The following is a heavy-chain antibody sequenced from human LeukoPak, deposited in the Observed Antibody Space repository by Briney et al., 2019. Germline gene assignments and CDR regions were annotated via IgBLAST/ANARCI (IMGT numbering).Heavy chain of an antibody. D-gene: IGHD3-22*01. CDR3: ARPNYYDSSGYYWYFDL. CDR2: IYYSGST. J-gene: IGHJ2*01. V-gene: IGHV4-59*08. Sequence: SETLSLTCTVSGGSISSYYWSWIRQPPGKGLEWIGYIYYSGSTNYNPSLKSRVTISVYTSKNQFSLKLSSVTAADTAVYYCARPNYYDSSGYYWYFDLWGRGTLVTVSS. CDR1: GGSISSYY.